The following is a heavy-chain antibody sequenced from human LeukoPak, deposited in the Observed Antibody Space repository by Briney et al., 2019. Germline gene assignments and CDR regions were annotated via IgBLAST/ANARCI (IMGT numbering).Heavy chain of an antibody. Sequence: SQTLSLTCAIPGDSVSSISVAWNWIRQSPSRGLEWLGRTYYRSKWYYEYAVSVKSRINISPDTSKNQFSLQLTSVTPEDTAVYYCSLARSEYHYGMDVWGQGTTVTVCS. J-gene: IGHJ6*02. CDR1: GDSVSSISVA. V-gene: IGHV6-1*01. CDR2: TYYRSKWYY. CDR3: SLARSEYHYGMDV.